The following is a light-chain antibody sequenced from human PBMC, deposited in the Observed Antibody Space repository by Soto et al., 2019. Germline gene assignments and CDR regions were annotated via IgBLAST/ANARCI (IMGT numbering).Light chain of an antibody. CDR1: QSLLYSNGNNY. V-gene: IGKV2-28*01. Sequence: DIVMTQSPLSLPVTPGEPASISFRSIQSLLYSNGNNYLDWYLQKPGQSSQLMIYLASNRASGVSARFSGSGAATDFTLKISRVAVEDVGGYYCMHGLPTSITFGNGTTLELK. CDR2: LAS. CDR3: MHGLPTSIT. J-gene: IGKJ5*01.